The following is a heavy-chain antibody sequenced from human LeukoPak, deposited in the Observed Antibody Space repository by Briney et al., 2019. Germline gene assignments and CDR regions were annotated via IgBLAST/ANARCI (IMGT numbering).Heavy chain of an antibody. J-gene: IGHJ3*02. CDR2: INHSGST. Sequence: SETLSLTCAVYGGSFNGYYWSWIRQPPGKGLEWIGEINHSGSTNYNASLKSRVTISVDTSKKQFSLKLSSVTAADTAVYYCAREVAAAGTWCAFDIWGQGTMVTVSS. CDR3: AREVAAAGTWCAFDI. D-gene: IGHD6-13*01. V-gene: IGHV4-34*01. CDR1: GGSFNGYY.